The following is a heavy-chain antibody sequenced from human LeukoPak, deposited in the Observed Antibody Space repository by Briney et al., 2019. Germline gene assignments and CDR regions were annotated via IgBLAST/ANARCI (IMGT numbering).Heavy chain of an antibody. CDR1: GIAVSNYG. Sequence: GGSLRLSCAVSGIAVSNYGMSWVRQAPGKGLEWVAGISGSGGGTNYADSVKGRFTISRDNFKNTLYLQMNSLRAEDTDVYFCAKRGVVIRVILVGFHKEAYYFDSWGQGALVTVSS. D-gene: IGHD3-22*01. V-gene: IGHV3-23*01. J-gene: IGHJ4*02. CDR2: ISGSGGGT. CDR3: AKRGVVIRVILVGFHKEAYYFDS.